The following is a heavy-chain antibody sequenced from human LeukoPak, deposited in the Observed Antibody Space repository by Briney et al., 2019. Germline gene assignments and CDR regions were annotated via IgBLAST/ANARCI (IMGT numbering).Heavy chain of an antibody. CDR1: GFSFATYW. Sequence: GESLKISCRGSGFSFATYWIGWVRQMPGKGLERIGIIYPGDSDTRYSPSFQGQVTISADKSTSTAYLQWSSLEASDTAIYYCARLRKQQLVIAYYYYMDVWGTGTTVTVSS. CDR3: ARLRKQQLVIAYYYYMDV. D-gene: IGHD6-13*01. CDR2: IYPGDSDT. J-gene: IGHJ6*03. V-gene: IGHV5-51*01.